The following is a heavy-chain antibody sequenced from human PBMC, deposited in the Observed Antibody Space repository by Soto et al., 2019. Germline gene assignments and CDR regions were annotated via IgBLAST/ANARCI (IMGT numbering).Heavy chain of an antibody. CDR2: ISPYNGNT. J-gene: IGHJ5*02. CDR1: GCPFTNYV. Sequence: ASVKVSCKTSGCPFTNYVISWVRQAPGQGLEWMGWISPYNGNTNYAQKFQGRVTMTTDTSTATAYMELRSLRSDDTAVYYCAREKNRSGIDPWGQGTLVTVSS. CDR3: AREKNRSGIDP. D-gene: IGHD1-26*01. V-gene: IGHV1-18*04.